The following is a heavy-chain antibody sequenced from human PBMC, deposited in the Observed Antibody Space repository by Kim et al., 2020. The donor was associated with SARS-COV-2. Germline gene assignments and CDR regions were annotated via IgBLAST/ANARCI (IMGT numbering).Heavy chain of an antibody. D-gene: IGHD3-3*01. V-gene: IGHV3-73*01. Sequence: GGSLRLSCAASGFTFSGSAMHWVRQASGKGLEWVGRIRSKANSYATAYAASVKGRFTISRDDSKNTAYLQMNSLKTEDTAVYYCTILRFLEWQNMDVWGQGTTVTVSS. CDR3: TILRFLEWQNMDV. CDR2: IRSKANSYAT. J-gene: IGHJ6*02. CDR1: GFTFSGSA.